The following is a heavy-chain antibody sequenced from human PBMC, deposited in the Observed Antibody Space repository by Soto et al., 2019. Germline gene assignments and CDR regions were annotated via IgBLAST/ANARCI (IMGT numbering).Heavy chain of an antibody. CDR1: GGTFSSYA. J-gene: IGHJ6*02. V-gene: IGHV1-69*12. Sequence: QVQLVQSGAEVKKPGSSVKVSCKASGGTFSSYAISWVRQAPGQGLEWMGGIIPIFGTANYAQKFQGRVTSTADESTSTAYMELSSLRSEDTAVYYCARGQDVEMATILTYYYGMDVWGQGTTVTVSS. D-gene: IGHD5-12*01. CDR2: IIPIFGTA. CDR3: ARGQDVEMATILTYYYGMDV.